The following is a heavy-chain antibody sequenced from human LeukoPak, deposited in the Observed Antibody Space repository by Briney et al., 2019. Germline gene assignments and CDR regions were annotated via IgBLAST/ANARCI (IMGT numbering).Heavy chain of an antibody. Sequence: GESLKISCKGSGYSFTSYWIGWVRQMPGKGLEWMGIIYPGDSDTRYSPSFQGRVTISADKSISTAYLQWSSLKASDTAMYYCARAPAGYSSGWYAGNDYWGQGTLVTVSS. CDR2: IYPGDSDT. CDR3: ARAPAGYSSGWYAGNDY. V-gene: IGHV5-51*01. J-gene: IGHJ4*02. CDR1: GYSFTSYW. D-gene: IGHD6-19*01.